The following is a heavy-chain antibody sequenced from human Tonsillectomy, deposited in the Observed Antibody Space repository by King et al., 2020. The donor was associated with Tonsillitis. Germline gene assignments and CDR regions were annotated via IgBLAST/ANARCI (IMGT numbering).Heavy chain of an antibody. CDR3: ARDQSGYTYGFLAGFDY. CDR2: IKQDGSEK. D-gene: IGHD5-18*01. Sequence: VQLVESGGGLVQPGGSLRLSCAASGFTFSSYWMSWVRQAPGKGLEWVANIKQDGSEKYYVDSVKGRFTISRDNAKNSLYLQMNSLRAEDTAVYYCARDQSGYTYGFLAGFDYWGQGTLVTVSS. J-gene: IGHJ4*02. V-gene: IGHV3-7*03. CDR1: GFTFSSYW.